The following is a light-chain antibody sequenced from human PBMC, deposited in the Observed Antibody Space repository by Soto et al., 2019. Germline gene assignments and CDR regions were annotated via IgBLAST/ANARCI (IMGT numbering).Light chain of an antibody. Sequence: QSVLTQPPSASGTPGQRVTISCSGSSSNIGSNYVYWYQQLPGTAPKLLIYRNNQRPSGVPDRFSGSKSGTSASRAISGLGSEDEADYYCAAWDDSLSGVVFGGGTKLTVL. CDR1: SSNIGSNY. V-gene: IGLV1-47*01. J-gene: IGLJ2*01. CDR3: AAWDDSLSGVV. CDR2: RNN.